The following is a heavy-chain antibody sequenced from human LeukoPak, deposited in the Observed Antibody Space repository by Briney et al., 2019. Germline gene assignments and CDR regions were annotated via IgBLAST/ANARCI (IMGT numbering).Heavy chain of an antibody. CDR3: ARETRANPGIDY. CDR2: IIPIFGTA. CDR1: GGTFSSYA. V-gene: IGHV1-69*13. J-gene: IGHJ4*02. Sequence: ASVKVSCKASGGTFSSYAISWVRQAPGQGLEWMGGIIPIFGTANYAQKFQGRVTITADESTSTAYMELSSLRSEDTAMYYCARETRANPGIDYWGQGTLVTVSS. D-gene: IGHD3-10*01.